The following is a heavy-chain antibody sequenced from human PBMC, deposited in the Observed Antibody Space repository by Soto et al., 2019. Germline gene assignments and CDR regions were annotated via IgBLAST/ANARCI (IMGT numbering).Heavy chain of an antibody. Sequence: GGSLRHSWAASVFTFSKYWMSGVRQAPGKGLEWVANIKEDGSEKKYVGSVKGRFTISRDNAKNSLYLQMNSLRAEDTAVYYCARTSYLGYWGQGTLVTVSS. D-gene: IGHD3-9*01. CDR2: IKEDGSEK. V-gene: IGHV3-7*03. CDR3: ARTSYLGY. CDR1: VFTFSKYW. J-gene: IGHJ4*02.